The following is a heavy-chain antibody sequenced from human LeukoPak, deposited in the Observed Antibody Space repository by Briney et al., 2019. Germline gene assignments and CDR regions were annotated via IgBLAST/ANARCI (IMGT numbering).Heavy chain of an antibody. D-gene: IGHD6-13*01. CDR2: IFYSGST. V-gene: IGHV4-59*08. J-gene: IGHJ4*02. CDR1: GGSISGHH. Sequence: PSETLSLTCTVSGGSISGHHWSWIRQPPGKGLEWIGNIFYSGSTNYNPSLESRVTMAVDTSRNQFSLKLNSVTASDTAVYSCARGGIAAAGIFPYWGQGTLVTVSS. CDR3: ARGGIAAAGIFPY.